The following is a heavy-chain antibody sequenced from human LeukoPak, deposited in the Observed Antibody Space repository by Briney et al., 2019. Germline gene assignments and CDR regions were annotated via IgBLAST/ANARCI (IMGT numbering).Heavy chain of an antibody. CDR1: GFTFSNYA. V-gene: IGHV3-23*01. CDR3: ARDQNSLGDY. Sequence: GGSLRLSCAASGFTFSNYAMSWVRQAPGKGLEWVSGISGSGGNTYYADSVKGRFTISRDNSKNTLYLQMNSLRAEDTAVYYCARDQNSLGDYWGQGTLVTVSS. CDR2: ISGSGGNT. J-gene: IGHJ4*02. D-gene: IGHD1-26*01.